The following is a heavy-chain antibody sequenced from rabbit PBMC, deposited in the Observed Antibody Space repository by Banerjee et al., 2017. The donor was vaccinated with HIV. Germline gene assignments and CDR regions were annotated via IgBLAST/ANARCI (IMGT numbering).Heavy chain of an antibody. V-gene: IGHV1S40*01. CDR2: IYGGSSGNT. Sequence: QSLEESGGDLVKPGASLTLTCTASGFSFSSSYYMCWVRQAPGKGLEWIACIYGGSSGNTYYATWAKGRFTISKTSSTTVTLQMTSLTAADTATYFCARSTYGYGGHFLWGQGTLVTVS. D-gene: IGHD6-1*01. J-gene: IGHJ3*01. CDR1: GFSFSSSYY. CDR3: ARSTYGYGGHFL.